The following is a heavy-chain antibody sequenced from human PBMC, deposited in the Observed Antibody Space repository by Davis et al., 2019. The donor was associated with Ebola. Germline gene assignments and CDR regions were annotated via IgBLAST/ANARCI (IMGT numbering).Heavy chain of an antibody. J-gene: IGHJ6*02. Sequence: GESLKISCAASGFTFSSYGMHWVRQAPGKGLEWVSYISSSGSTIYYADSVKGRFTISRDNAKNSLYLQMNSLRAEDTAVYYCARGVWYGMDVWGQGTTVTVSS. CDR2: ISSSGSTI. CDR1: GFTFSSYG. V-gene: IGHV3-48*04. CDR3: ARGVWYGMDV.